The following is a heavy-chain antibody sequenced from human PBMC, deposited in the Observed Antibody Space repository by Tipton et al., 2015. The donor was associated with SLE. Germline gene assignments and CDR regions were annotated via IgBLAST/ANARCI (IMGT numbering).Heavy chain of an antibody. D-gene: IGHD4-23*01. CDR2: ISWDGGST. Sequence: AVSGFTFDDYTMHWVRQAPGKGLEWVSLISWDGGSTYYADSVKGRFTISRDNSKNSLYLQMNSLRTEDTALYYCAKGKPVGYYMDVWGKGTTVTVSS. J-gene: IGHJ6*03. V-gene: IGHV3-43*01. CDR3: AKGKPVGYYMDV. CDR1: GFTFDDYT.